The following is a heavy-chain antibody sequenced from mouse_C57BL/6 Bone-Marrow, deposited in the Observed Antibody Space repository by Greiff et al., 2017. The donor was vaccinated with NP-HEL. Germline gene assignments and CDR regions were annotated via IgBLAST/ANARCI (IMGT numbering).Heavy chain of an antibody. D-gene: IGHD3-2*02. J-gene: IGHJ2*01. CDR2: VNPSNGGT. CDR3: ARDSGYAFDY. CDR1: GYTFTNYW. Sequence: VQLQQSGTELVKPGASVKLSCKASGYTFTNYWIHWLNQRPGQGLEWIGNVNPSNGGTNYNEKFKNKATLTVDKSSSTAYMHLSSLTSEDSAVYYCARDSGYAFDYWGQGTTLTVSS. V-gene: IGHV1-53*01.